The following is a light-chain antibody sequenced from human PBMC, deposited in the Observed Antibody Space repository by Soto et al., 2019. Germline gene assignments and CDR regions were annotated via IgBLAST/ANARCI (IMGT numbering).Light chain of an antibody. CDR3: QQYNNWPFS. CDR1: QGVTTN. Sequence: EIVMTQSPGTLSVSPGERATLSCRAGQGVTTNFAWYQQKSGQSPRLLIYDVSLRATGVPARFSGTGSETDFTLTISGLQSEDSAVYFCQQYNNWPFSFGQGTRLEIK. V-gene: IGKV3-15*01. J-gene: IGKJ5*01. CDR2: DVS.